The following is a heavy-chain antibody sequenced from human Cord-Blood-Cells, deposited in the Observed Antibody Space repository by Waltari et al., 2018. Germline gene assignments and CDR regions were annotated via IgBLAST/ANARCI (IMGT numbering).Heavy chain of an antibody. Sequence: QVQLQQWGAGLLKPSETLSLTCAVYGGSFSGYYWSWIRQPPGKGLEWIGEINHSGSTNYSPSLKSRVTISVDTSKNQFSLKLSSVTAADTAVYYCARAAMVRGVINWGQGTLVTVSS. V-gene: IGHV4-34*01. J-gene: IGHJ4*02. CDR2: INHSGST. CDR3: ARAAMVRGVIN. CDR1: GGSFSGYY. D-gene: IGHD3-10*01.